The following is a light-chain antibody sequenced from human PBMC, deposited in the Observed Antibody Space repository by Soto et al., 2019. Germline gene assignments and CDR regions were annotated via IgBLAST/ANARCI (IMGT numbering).Light chain of an antibody. J-gene: IGKJ1*01. CDR3: QQSSSSPWT. CDR1: QDVSSG. V-gene: IGKV1-12*01. Sequence: DIQMTQSPSSVSSSAGDRVTITCRASQDVSSGLSWYQQKPGKAPKLLLYAASSLQSGIPSRFSGSGSGTDFTLTISSLQPEDSATYYCQQSSSSPWTFGQGNKVELK. CDR2: AAS.